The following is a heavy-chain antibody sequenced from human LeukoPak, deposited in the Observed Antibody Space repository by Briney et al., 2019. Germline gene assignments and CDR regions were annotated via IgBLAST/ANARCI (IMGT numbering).Heavy chain of an antibody. J-gene: IGHJ3*02. D-gene: IGHD5-18*01. CDR3: TADTTMAAMAFDI. Sequence: AGGSLRLSCAASGFIFKNAWMNWVRQAPGKGLEWVGRIKKEIGGGTIDYAAPVKGRFIISRDDSTDTLYLQMNSLKTEDTAVYYCTADTTMAAMAFDIWGQGTMVTVSS. CDR2: IKKEIGGGTI. CDR1: GFIFKNAW. V-gene: IGHV3-15*07.